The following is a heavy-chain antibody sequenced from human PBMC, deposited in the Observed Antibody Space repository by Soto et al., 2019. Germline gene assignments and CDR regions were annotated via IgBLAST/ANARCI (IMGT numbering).Heavy chain of an antibody. CDR2: VYYTGST. CDR1: GDSISTFY. CDR3: ARGRTVRNYADDSSDYFYSFDY. D-gene: IGHD3-22*01. Sequence: NPSETLSLTCTVSGDSISTFYWGWMRQSPGKELEWIGYVYYTGSTNYNPSLKSRVTISVGRSKNQFSLKLTSANAADTAVYYCARGRTVRNYADDSSDYFYSFDYWGQGTQVTVSS. J-gene: IGHJ4*02. V-gene: IGHV4-59*01.